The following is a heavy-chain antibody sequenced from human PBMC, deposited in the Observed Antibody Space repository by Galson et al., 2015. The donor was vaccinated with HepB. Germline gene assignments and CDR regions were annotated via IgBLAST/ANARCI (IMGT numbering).Heavy chain of an antibody. J-gene: IGHJ4*02. Sequence: SVKVSCKVSGYTLTELSMHWVRQAPGKGLEWMGGFDPEDGETIYAQKFQGRVTMTEDTSTDTAYMELSSLRSEDTAVYYCATCSLSHTNYYGSGSLDYWGQGTLVTVSS. V-gene: IGHV1-24*01. D-gene: IGHD3-10*01. CDR3: ATCSLSHTNYYGSGSLDY. CDR2: FDPEDGET. CDR1: GYTLTELS.